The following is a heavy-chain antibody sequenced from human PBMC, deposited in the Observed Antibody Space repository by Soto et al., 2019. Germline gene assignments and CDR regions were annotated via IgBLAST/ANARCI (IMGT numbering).Heavy chain of an antibody. J-gene: IGHJ4*02. D-gene: IGHD1-26*01. CDR3: AREDIMGTRSFDY. V-gene: IGHV3-48*02. Sequence: EVQLVESGGGLVQPGGSLRLSCGVSGFMFSGYSMNWVRQAPGKGLEWLSYICSRSQTIYYADSVKGRFTISRDNAKNSLYLQMSSLRDDDTAVYFCAREDIMGTRSFDYWGQGTRFSVSS. CDR1: GFMFSGYS. CDR2: ICSRSQTI.